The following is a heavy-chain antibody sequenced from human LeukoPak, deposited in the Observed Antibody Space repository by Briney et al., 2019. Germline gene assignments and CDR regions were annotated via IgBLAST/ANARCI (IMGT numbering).Heavy chain of an antibody. V-gene: IGHV3-66*01. J-gene: IGHJ4*02. CDR1: GFTVSSNY. CDR3: ARDGFRSSGWYDY. Sequence: QPGGSLRLSCAASGFTVSSNYMSWVRQAPGKGLEWVSVIYSGGSTYYADSVKGRFTISRDNSKNTLYLQMNSLRAEDTAVYYCARDGFRSSGWYDYWGQGTLVTVSS. D-gene: IGHD6-19*01. CDR2: IYSGGST.